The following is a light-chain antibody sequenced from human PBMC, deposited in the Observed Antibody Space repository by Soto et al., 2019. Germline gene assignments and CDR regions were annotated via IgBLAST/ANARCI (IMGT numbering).Light chain of an antibody. J-gene: IGKJ1*01. V-gene: IGKV3-15*01. CDR2: GAS. CDR1: QTVSSN. Sequence: ERVMTQSPATLSVSPGGRATLSCRASQTVSSNSAWYQQKPGQAPRLLIYGASTRATGIPARFSGSGSGTEFTLTISSLQSEDFAVYYCQQYTNWPPWTFGRGTKVDI. CDR3: QQYTNWPPWT.